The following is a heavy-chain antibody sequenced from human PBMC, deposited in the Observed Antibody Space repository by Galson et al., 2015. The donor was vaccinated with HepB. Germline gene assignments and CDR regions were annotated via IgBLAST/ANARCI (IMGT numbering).Heavy chain of an antibody. V-gene: IGHV1-46*01. CDR2: INPSGGST. CDR3: ARINMVRGEPRGGLGYPKYYFDY. D-gene: IGHD3-10*01. Sequence: SVKVSCKASGYTFTSYYMHWVRQAPGQGLEWMGIINPSGGSTSYAQKFQGRVTMTRDTSTSTVYMELSSLRSEDTAVYYCARINMVRGEPRGGLGYPKYYFDYWGQGTLVTVSS. J-gene: IGHJ4*02. CDR1: GYTFTSYY.